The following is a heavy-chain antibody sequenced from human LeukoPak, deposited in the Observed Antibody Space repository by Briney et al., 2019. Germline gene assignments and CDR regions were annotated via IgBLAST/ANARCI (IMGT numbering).Heavy chain of an antibody. D-gene: IGHD1-14*01. J-gene: IGHJ5*02. V-gene: IGHV3-23*01. CDR2: ISGSGAST. CDR1: GFTFSSYV. Sequence: GGSLRLSCAASGFTFSSYVMSWVRQAPGKGLEWVSDISGSGASTYYADSVKGRFTISRDNSKNTLYLQMNSLRAEDTAVYYCAKKYNTGLDPWGQGTLVTVSS. CDR3: AKKYNTGLDP.